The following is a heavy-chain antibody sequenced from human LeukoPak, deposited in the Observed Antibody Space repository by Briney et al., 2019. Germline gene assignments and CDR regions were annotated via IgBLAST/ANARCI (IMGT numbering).Heavy chain of an antibody. CDR1: GYTFTSYD. D-gene: IGHD1-26*01. CDR2: MNPNSGNT. Sequence: ASVKVSCKASGYTFTSYDINWVRQATGQGLEWMGWMNPNSGNTGYAQKFQGRVTMTRNTSISTAYMELSSLRSEDTAVYYCARGNSGSDYGSNWLDPWGQGTLVSVSS. J-gene: IGHJ5*02. CDR3: ARGNSGSDYGSNWLDP. V-gene: IGHV1-8*01.